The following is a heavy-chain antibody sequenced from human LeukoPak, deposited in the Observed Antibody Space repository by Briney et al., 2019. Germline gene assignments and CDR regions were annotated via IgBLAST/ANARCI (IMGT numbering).Heavy chain of an antibody. Sequence: GGSLRLSCVASGFTFRHYDMSWVRQAPGKGLEWVSSINTSGGSTYYADSLQGRFTISRDNSKNTLYLQMNSLRAEDTAVYYCAKDLARGLIDYWGQGTLVTVSS. D-gene: IGHD3-10*01. CDR2: INTSGGST. J-gene: IGHJ4*02. CDR3: AKDLARGLIDY. V-gene: IGHV3-23*01. CDR1: GFTFRHYD.